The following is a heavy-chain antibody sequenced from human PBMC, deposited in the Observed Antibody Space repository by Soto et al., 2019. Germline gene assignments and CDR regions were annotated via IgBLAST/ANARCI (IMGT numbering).Heavy chain of an antibody. CDR2: MNPNSGNT. V-gene: IGHV1-8*01. D-gene: IGHD6-13*01. CDR3: ARTGRYSSSWYPKKKHYYYYMDV. Sequence: ASVKVSCKASGYTFTSYDINWVRQATGQGLEWMGWMNPNSGNTGYAQKFQGRVTMTRNTSISTAYMELSSLRSEDTAVYYCARTGRYSSSWYPKKKHYYYYMDVWGKGTTVTVSS. J-gene: IGHJ6*03. CDR1: GYTFTSYD.